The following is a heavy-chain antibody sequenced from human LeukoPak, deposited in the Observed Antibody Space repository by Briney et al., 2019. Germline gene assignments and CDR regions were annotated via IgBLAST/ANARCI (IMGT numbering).Heavy chain of an antibody. CDR2: VYRSGTT. D-gene: IGHD1-1*01. CDR1: GYSISSGYH. Sequence: SETLSLTCVVSGYSISSGYHWGWTRQPPGKGLEWIGVVYRSGTTYYDPSLKSRVTISVDTSKNQISLKVRSVTATDTAIYYCARENWIFDYWGQGILVTVSS. J-gene: IGHJ4*02. CDR3: ARENWIFDY. V-gene: IGHV4-38-2*02.